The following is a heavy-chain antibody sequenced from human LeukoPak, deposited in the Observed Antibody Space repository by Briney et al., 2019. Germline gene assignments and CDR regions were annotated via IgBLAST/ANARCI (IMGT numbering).Heavy chain of an antibody. CDR3: AAEKRVYCSGGACYPDAFDI. D-gene: IGHD2-15*01. Sequence: SVKVSFKASGFTFTNSAVQWVRQARGQRLEWIGWIVVGSGITNYAQKFQERVTATRDMSASTAYVELSSLRSEDTAVYYCAAEKRVYCSGGACYPDAFDIWGQGTTVTVSS. J-gene: IGHJ3*02. V-gene: IGHV1-58*01. CDR2: IVVGSGIT. CDR1: GFTFTNSA.